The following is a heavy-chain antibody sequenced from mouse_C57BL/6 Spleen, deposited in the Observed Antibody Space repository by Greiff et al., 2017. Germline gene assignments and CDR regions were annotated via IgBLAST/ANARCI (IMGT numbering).Heavy chain of an antibody. Sequence: EVQRVESGGGLVKPGGSLKLSCAASGFTFSSYAMSWVRQTPEKRLEWVATISDGGSYTYYPDNVKGRFTISRDNAKNNLYLQMSHLKSEDTAMYYCARDYDGYAHYFDYWGQGTTLTVSS. CDR2: ISDGGSYT. V-gene: IGHV5-4*01. D-gene: IGHD2-3*01. CDR3: ARDYDGYAHYFDY. CDR1: GFTFSSYA. J-gene: IGHJ2*01.